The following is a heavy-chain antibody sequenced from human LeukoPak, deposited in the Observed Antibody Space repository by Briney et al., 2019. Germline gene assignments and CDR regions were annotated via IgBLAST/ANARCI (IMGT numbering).Heavy chain of an antibody. CDR2: IYYSGST. D-gene: IGHD3-3*01. J-gene: IGHJ5*02. CDR3: ARGLGGDFWSGYYGRWFDP. Sequence: SETLSLTCTVSGGSISSSSYYWGWIRQPPGKGLEWSGSIYYSGSTYYNPSLKSRVTISVDTSKSRFSLKLSSVTAADTAVYYCARGLGGDFWSGYYGRWFDPWGQGTLVTVSS. V-gene: IGHV4-39*01. CDR1: GGSISSSSYY.